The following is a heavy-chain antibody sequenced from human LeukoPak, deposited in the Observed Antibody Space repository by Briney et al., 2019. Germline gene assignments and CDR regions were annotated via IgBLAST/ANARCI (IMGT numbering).Heavy chain of an antibody. CDR2: INHSGST. V-gene: IGHV4-34*01. CDR1: GGSFSGYY. J-gene: IGHJ6*03. CDR3: ARTGSGSYLGGYYYYMDV. Sequence: PSETLSLTCAVYGGSFSGYYWIWIRQPPGKGLEWNGEINHSGSTNYNPSLKSRVTISVDTSKNQFSLKLSSVTAADTAVYYCARTGSGSYLGGYYYYMDVWGKGTTVTVSS. D-gene: IGHD1-26*01.